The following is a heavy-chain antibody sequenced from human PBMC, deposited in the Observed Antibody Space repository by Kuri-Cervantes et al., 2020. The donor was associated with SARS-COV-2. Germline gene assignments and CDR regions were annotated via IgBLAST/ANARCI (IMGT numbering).Heavy chain of an antibody. CDR3: ARGAHGYNSLLYYYYLDV. CDR2: INPSGGST. CDR1: GYTFTSYY. J-gene: IGHJ6*03. D-gene: IGHD5-24*01. V-gene: IGHV1-46*01. Sequence: SVNVSCKASGYTFTSYYMHWVRQAPGQGLEWMGIINPSGGSTNHGQKFQGRVTITADKSTSTAYMELSSLRSEDTAVYYCARGAHGYNSLLYYYYLDVWGNGTTVTVSS.